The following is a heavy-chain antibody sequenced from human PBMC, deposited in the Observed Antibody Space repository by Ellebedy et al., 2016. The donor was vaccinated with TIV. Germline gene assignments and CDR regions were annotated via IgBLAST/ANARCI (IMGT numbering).Heavy chain of an antibody. J-gene: IGHJ4*02. CDR2: FDPEDGET. Sequence: AASVKVSCKVSGYSLTELSMHWVRQAPGKGLEWMGGFDPEDGETTYAQKFQGRVTMTRNTSISTAYMELSSLRSEDTAVFYCARARGVIAENFDFWGQGTLVTVSS. CDR1: GYSLTELS. D-gene: IGHD3-10*01. CDR3: ARARGVIAENFDF. V-gene: IGHV1-24*01.